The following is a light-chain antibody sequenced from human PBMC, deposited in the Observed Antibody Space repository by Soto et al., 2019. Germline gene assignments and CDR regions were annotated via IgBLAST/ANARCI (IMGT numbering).Light chain of an antibody. V-gene: IGKV3-15*01. CDR2: GAS. J-gene: IGKJ4*01. CDR1: QSVSSN. Sequence: EIVMTQSPATLSVSPGERATLSCRASQSVSSNLAWYQQKPGQAPRLLIYGASTRATGIPARFSGSGSGTEFTITISSLQSEAFAVYYCQQYNNWPPLTFGGGTKVEIK. CDR3: QQYNNWPPLT.